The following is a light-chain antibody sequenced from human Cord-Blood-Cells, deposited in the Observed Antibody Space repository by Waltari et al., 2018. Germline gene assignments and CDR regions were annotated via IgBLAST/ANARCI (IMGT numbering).Light chain of an antibody. Sequence: DIQMPQSPSSLSASLGDSVTITCQASQDISNYLNWYQQKPGKAPKHLLYDASNLETGVPSRFSGSGSGTDFTFTISSLQPEDIATYYCQQYDNLPITFGQGTRLEIK. V-gene: IGKV1-33*01. CDR1: QDISNY. CDR3: QQYDNLPIT. J-gene: IGKJ5*01. CDR2: DAS.